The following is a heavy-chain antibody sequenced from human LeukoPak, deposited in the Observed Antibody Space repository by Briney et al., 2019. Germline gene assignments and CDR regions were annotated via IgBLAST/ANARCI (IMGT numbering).Heavy chain of an antibody. J-gene: IGHJ6*04. V-gene: IGHV3-30*18. Sequence: PGRSPRLSCAASGFTFSNYGMHWVRQAPGKGLEWVAVISYDGSNKYYADSVKGRFTISRDNSKNTLYLQMNSLRAEDTAVYYCAKPSGGSSWSLRPYYYYGMDVWGKGTTVTVSS. CDR1: GFTFSNYG. D-gene: IGHD6-13*01. CDR3: AKPSGGSSWSLRPYYYYGMDV. CDR2: ISYDGSNK.